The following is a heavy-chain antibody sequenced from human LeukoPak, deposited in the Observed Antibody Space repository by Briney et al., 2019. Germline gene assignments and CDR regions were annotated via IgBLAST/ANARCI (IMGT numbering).Heavy chain of an antibody. CDR2: MNPNSGNT. J-gene: IGHJ4*02. CDR3: ASSIAAAVH. D-gene: IGHD6-13*01. CDR1: GYTLTSNG. V-gene: IGHV1-8*03. Sequence: ASVKVSCKASGYTLTSNGINWVRQATGQGLEWMGWMNPNSGNTGYAQKFQGRVTITRNTSISTAYMELSSLRSEDTAVYYCASSIAAAVHWGQGTLVTVSS.